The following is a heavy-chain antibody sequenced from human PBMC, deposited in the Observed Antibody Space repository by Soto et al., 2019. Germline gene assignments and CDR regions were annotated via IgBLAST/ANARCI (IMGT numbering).Heavy chain of an antibody. CDR1: GYTFTSYD. CDR3: ATEHSSSWRFDY. Sequence: QVQLVQSGTDVQKPGASVRVSCKASGYTFTSYDINCVRQATGQGLEWMGWMNPNSGNTGYAQKFQGRVTMTRNTSISTAYMELSSLRSEDTAVYYCATEHSSSWRFDYWGQGTLVTVSS. J-gene: IGHJ4*02. D-gene: IGHD6-13*01. V-gene: IGHV1-8*01. CDR2: MNPNSGNT.